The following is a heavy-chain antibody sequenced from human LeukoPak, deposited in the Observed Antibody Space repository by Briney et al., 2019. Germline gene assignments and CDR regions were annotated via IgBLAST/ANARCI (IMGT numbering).Heavy chain of an antibody. V-gene: IGHV1-69*04. D-gene: IGHD5-12*01. Sequence: SVKVSCKASGGTFSSYAISWVRQAPGQGLEWMGRIIPILGIANYAQKFQGRVTITADKSTSTAYMELSSLRSEDTAVYYCAIGYSGYEFYFDYWGQGTLVTVSS. CDR3: AIGYSGYEFYFDY. CDR2: IIPILGIA. CDR1: GGTFSSYA. J-gene: IGHJ4*02.